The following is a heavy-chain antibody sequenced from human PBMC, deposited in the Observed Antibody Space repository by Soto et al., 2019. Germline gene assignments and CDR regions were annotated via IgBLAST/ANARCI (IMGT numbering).Heavy chain of an antibody. CDR3: ASVATVVTLNDAFDI. Sequence: GASVKVSCKASGGTFSSYAISWVRQAPGQGLEWMGGIIPIFGTANYAQKFQGRVTITVDESTSTAYMELSSLRSEDTAVYYCASVATVVTLNDAFDIWGQGTMVTVSS. CDR2: IIPIFGTA. J-gene: IGHJ3*02. CDR1: GGTFSSYA. V-gene: IGHV1-69*13. D-gene: IGHD4-17*01.